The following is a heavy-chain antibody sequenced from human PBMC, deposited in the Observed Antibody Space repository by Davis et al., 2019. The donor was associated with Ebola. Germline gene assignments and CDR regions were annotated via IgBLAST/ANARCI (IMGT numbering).Heavy chain of an antibody. Sequence: PGGSLRLSCAVSGDSIRSSNWSTWVRQPPREGLEWLGEIFPSGSTNYNPYFKSRVTISVDRSTNQFSLNMTSVTAADTAVYYCARGFALSYYYYMDVWGKGTTVTVSS. CDR1: GDSIRSSNW. J-gene: IGHJ6*03. CDR3: ARGFALSYYYYMDV. CDR2: IFPSGST. V-gene: IGHV4-4*02.